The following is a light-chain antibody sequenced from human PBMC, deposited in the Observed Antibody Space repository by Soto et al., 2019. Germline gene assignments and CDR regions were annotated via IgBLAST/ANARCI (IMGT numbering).Light chain of an antibody. Sequence: EIVLTQSPVALSLSPGERATLSCRASQSVSSNLAWYQHKPGQAPRLLIYGASTRATGIPARFSGSGSGTEFTLTISSLQSEDFAVYYCQQYNNCLTWTFGQGTKVDI. CDR1: QSVSSN. J-gene: IGKJ1*01. CDR3: QQYNNCLTWT. CDR2: GAS. V-gene: IGKV3-15*01.